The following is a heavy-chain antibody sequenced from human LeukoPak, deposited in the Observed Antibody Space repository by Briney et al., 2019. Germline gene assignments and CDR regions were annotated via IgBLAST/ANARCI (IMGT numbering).Heavy chain of an antibody. CDR1: GDSVSSNSAA. J-gene: IGHJ5*02. D-gene: IGHD3-10*01. Sequence: SQTLSLTCAISGDSVSSNSAAWNWIRQSPSRGLEWLGRTYYRSRWYKDYAVSVKSRITINPDTSKNQFSLQLNSVTPEDTAVYYCARGKHGSGNNWFDPWGQGTLVTVSS. CDR3: ARGKHGSGNNWFDP. CDR2: TYYRSRWYK. V-gene: IGHV6-1*01.